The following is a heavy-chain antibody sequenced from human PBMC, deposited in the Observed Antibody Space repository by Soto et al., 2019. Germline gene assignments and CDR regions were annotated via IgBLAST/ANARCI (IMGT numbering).Heavy chain of an antibody. Sequence: VQLVQSGAEVKRPGASVKISCKASGDTLSTYYMHWARQAPGQGLEWMGIINPRSGKTNYPQKFQGRVTMTRDTATTTVYMELSTLRSEDTAMYYCARGVGYSDRSGYPFDYWGQGTLVTVSS. V-gene: IGHV1-46*03. CDR2: INPRSGKT. CDR3: ARGVGYSDRSGYPFDY. D-gene: IGHD3-22*01. J-gene: IGHJ4*02. CDR1: GDTLSTYY.